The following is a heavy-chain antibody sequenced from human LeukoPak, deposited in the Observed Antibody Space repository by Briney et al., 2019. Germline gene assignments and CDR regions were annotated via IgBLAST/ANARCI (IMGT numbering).Heavy chain of an antibody. D-gene: IGHD2-21*01. Sequence: GGSLRLSCAASEFTFSSYEMNWVRQAPGKGLEWVSYISSSGSTIYYADSVKDRFTISRDNAKNSLDLQMNSLRAEDTAVYYCARAPTQFRRDRFDPWGQGTLVTVSS. V-gene: IGHV3-48*03. J-gene: IGHJ5*02. CDR3: ARAPTQFRRDRFDP. CDR2: ISSSGSTI. CDR1: EFTFSSYE.